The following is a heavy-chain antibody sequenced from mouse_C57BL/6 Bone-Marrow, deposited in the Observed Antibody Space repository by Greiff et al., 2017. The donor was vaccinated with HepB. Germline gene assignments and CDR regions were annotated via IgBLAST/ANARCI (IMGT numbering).Heavy chain of an antibody. Sequence: EVNLVESGGGLVQPGGSLKLSCAASGFTFSDYYMYWVRQTPEKRLEWVAYISNGGGSTYYPDTVKGRFTISRDNAKNTLYLQMSRLKSEDTAMYYCARHERGFDYWGQGTTLTVSS. CDR3: ARHERGFDY. CDR1: GFTFSDYY. CDR2: ISNGGGST. V-gene: IGHV5-12*01. J-gene: IGHJ2*01.